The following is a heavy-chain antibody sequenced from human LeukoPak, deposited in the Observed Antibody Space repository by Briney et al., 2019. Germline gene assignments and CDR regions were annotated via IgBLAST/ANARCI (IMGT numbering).Heavy chain of an antibody. CDR1: GFTFSSYN. CDR2: ISSSSTI. CDR3: AREYSSSSGSVSDY. Sequence: PGGSLRLSCAASGFTFSSYNMNWVRQAPGKGLEWVSYISSSSTIYYADSVKGRFTISRDNAKNSLYLQMNSLRDEDTAVYYCAREYSSSSGSVSDYWGQGTLVTVPS. V-gene: IGHV3-48*02. D-gene: IGHD6-6*01. J-gene: IGHJ4*02.